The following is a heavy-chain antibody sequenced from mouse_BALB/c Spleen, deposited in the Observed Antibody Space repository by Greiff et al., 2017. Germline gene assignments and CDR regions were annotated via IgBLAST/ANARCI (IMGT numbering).Heavy chain of an antibody. CDR2: IWAGGST. D-gene: IGHD3-2*02. Sequence: ESVPGLVAPSQSLSITCTVSGFSLPSYGVHWVRQPPGKGLEWLGVIWAGGSTNYNSALMSRLSISKDNSKSQVFLKMNSLQTDDTAMYYCAREGYPVYAMDYWGQGTSVTVSA. CDR1: GFSLPSYG. J-gene: IGHJ4*01. CDR3: AREGYPVYAMDY. V-gene: IGHV2-9*02.